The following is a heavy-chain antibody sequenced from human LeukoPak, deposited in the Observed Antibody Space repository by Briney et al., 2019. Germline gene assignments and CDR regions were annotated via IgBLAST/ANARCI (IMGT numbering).Heavy chain of an antibody. CDR3: AKEHYSSGWYGRGDYYYYGMDV. J-gene: IGHJ6*02. Sequence: GGSLRLSCAASGFTFSSYGMHWVRQAPGKGLEWVAVISYDGSNKYYADSVKGRFTISRDNSKNTLYLQMNSLRAEDTAVYYCAKEHYSSGWYGRGDYYYYGMDVWGQGTTVTVSS. D-gene: IGHD6-19*01. CDR2: ISYDGSNK. CDR1: GFTFSSYG. V-gene: IGHV3-30*18.